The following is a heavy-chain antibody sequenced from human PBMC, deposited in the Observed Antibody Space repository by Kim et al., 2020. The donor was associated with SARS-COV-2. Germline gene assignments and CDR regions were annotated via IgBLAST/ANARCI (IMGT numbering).Heavy chain of an antibody. V-gene: IGHV3-48*02. D-gene: IGHD5-12*01. J-gene: IGHJ4*02. CDR3: ARGGDRGYSGYDFHY. Sequence: DSVKGRFTNSRDNAKNSLYLQMNSLRDEDTAVYYCARGGDRGYSGYDFHYWGQGTLVTVSS.